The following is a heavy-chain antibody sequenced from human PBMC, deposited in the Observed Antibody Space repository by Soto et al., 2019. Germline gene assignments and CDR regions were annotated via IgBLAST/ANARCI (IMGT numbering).Heavy chain of an antibody. CDR2: IYYSGST. CDR3: ARQGSGWYEGFFDY. D-gene: IGHD6-19*01. CDR1: GGSISSYY. Sequence: SETLSLTCTVSGGSISSYYWSWIRQPPGKGLEWIGYIYYSGSTNYNPSLKSRVTISVDTSKNQFSLKLSSVTAADTAVYYCARQGSGWYEGFFDYWGQGTLVTVS. V-gene: IGHV4-59*08. J-gene: IGHJ4*02.